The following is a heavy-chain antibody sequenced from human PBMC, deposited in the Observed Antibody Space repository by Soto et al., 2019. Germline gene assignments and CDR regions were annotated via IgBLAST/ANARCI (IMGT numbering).Heavy chain of an antibody. CDR2: IWYDGSNK. V-gene: IGHV3-33*01. J-gene: IGHJ4*02. Sequence: QVQLVESGGGVVQPGRSLRLSCAASGFTFSSYGMHWVRQAPGKGLEWVAVIWYDGSNKYYADSVKGRFTISRDNSKNTLYLQMNSLRAEDTAVYYCARDKIPDSSCFDYWGPGTLVTVSS. CDR1: GFTFSSYG. CDR3: ARDKIPDSSCFDY. D-gene: IGHD3-22*01.